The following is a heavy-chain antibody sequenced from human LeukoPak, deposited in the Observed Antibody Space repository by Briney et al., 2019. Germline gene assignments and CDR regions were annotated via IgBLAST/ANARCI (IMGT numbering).Heavy chain of an antibody. CDR3: ARGGEPGGLDM. CDR2: ISSDGSST. D-gene: IGHD2-15*01. Sequence: GGSLRLSCAASGFTFSGYGMHWVRQVPGKGLVWVSDISSDGSSTTYADSEKGRVTISRDNAKNTLYLQMNSLRAEDTAVYYCARGGEPGGLDMWGQGTMVTVSS. CDR1: GFTFSGYG. V-gene: IGHV3-74*01. J-gene: IGHJ3*02.